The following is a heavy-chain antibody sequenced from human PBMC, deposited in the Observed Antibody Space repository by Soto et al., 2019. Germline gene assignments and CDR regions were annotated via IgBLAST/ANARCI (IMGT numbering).Heavy chain of an antibody. CDR3: VRVGPSRIEVYDSSGYFDY. V-gene: IGHV3-30-3*01. D-gene: IGHD3-22*01. Sequence: GGSLRLSCVASGLTFSTYALRWVRQAPGKGLEWVALISSDGTNKYYTDSVKGRFTISRDHSKNTLSLQMNSLRPEDTAMYYCVRVGPSRIEVYDSSGYFDYWGQGTPVTVS. J-gene: IGHJ4*02. CDR1: GLTFSTYA. CDR2: ISSDGTNK.